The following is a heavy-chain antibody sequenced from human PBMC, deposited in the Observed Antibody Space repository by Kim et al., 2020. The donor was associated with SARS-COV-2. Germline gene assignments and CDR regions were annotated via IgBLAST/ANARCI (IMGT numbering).Heavy chain of an antibody. J-gene: IGHJ4*02. Sequence: GGSLRLSCAASGFTFSSYGMHWVRQAPGKGLEWVAVISYDGSNKYYADSVKGRFTISRDNSKNTLYLQMNSLRAEDTAVYYCAKVVAVAATGGGFDYWGQGTLVTVSS. CDR3: AKVVAVAATGGGFDY. D-gene: IGHD6-19*01. CDR1: GFTFSSYG. V-gene: IGHV3-30*18. CDR2: ISYDGSNK.